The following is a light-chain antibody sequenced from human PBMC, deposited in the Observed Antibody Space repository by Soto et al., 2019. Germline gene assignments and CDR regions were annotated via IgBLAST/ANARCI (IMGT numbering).Light chain of an antibody. CDR3: QQYNAYSGT. CDR2: DAS. Sequence: DIQMTQSPSTLPASVGDRVTITCRASQNTDSWLAWYQQKPGKAPKLLICDASTLESGVPSRFSGSRSGTEITLTISSLQPEDFATYYCQQYNAYSGTFGQGTKVDIK. J-gene: IGKJ1*01. CDR1: QNTDSW. V-gene: IGKV1-5*01.